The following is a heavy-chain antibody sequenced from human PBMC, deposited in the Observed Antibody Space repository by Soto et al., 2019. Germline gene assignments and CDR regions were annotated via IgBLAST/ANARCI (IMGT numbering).Heavy chain of an antibody. CDR2: IKQDGSEK. CDR3: ARLDMPYVTYYYDSSGYHPLDY. D-gene: IGHD3-22*01. J-gene: IGHJ4*02. Sequence: VGSLRLSCAASGFTFSSYWMSWVRQAPGKGLEWVANIKQDGSEKYYVDSVKGRFTISRDNAKNSLYLQMNSLRAEDTAVYYCARLDMPYVTYYYDSSGYHPLDYWGQGTLVTVSS. CDR1: GFTFSSYW. V-gene: IGHV3-7*01.